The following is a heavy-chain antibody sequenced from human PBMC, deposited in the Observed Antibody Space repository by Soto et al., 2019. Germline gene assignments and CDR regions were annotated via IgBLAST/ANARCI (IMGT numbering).Heavy chain of an antibody. V-gene: IGHV4-30-4*01. CDR2: IYFSEST. D-gene: IGHD5-12*01. CDR3: AAGGGLPRYY. J-gene: IGHJ4*02. CDR1: GGSISSGDYY. Sequence: PSETLSLTCNVSGGSISSGDYYWSWIRQPPGKGLEWIGYIYFSESTSYNPSLKSRVTISGDKSKNQFSLRLTSVTAADTAVYYCAAGGGLPRYYWGQGTLVTVSS.